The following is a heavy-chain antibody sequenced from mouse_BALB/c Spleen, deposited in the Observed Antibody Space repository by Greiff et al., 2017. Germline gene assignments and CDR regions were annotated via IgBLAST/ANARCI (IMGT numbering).Heavy chain of an antibody. CDR1: GYTFTSYW. V-gene: IGHV1-5*01. CDR3: TRAPAYYRYDVGPYAMDY. CDR2: IYPGNSDT. D-gene: IGHD2-14*01. Sequence: VQLQQSGTVLARPGASVKMSCKASGYTFTSYWMHWVKQRPGQGLEWIGAIYPGNSDTSYNQKFKGKAKLTAVTSTSTAYMELSSLTNEDSAVYYCTRAPAYYRYDVGPYAMDYWGQGTSVTVSS. J-gene: IGHJ4*01.